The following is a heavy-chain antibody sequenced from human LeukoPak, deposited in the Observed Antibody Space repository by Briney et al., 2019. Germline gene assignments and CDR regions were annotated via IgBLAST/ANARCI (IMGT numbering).Heavy chain of an antibody. CDR1: GFTFSTNG. D-gene: IGHD6-13*01. CDR2: ISHDGSDK. V-gene: IGHV3-30*18. CDR3: AKDRSSSWSIDY. J-gene: IGHJ4*02. Sequence: GGSLRLSCGASGFTFSTNGMHWVRQAPGKGLEGVAVISHDGSDKYYADSVKGRFTISRDNSKNTLYLQMNSLRAEDTAVYYCAKDRSSSWSIDYWGQGTLVTVSS.